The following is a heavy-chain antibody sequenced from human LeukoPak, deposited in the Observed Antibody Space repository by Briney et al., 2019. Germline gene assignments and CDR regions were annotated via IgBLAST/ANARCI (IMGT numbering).Heavy chain of an antibody. CDR3: ARDIVVVVAAPNWFDP. D-gene: IGHD2-15*01. V-gene: IGHV3-33*01. J-gene: IGHJ5*02. CDR2: IWYDGSNK. CDR1: GFTFSSYG. Sequence: GGSLRLSCAASGFTFSSYGMHWVRQAPGKGLEWGAVIWYDGSNKYYADSVKGRFTISRDNSKNTLYLQMNSLRAEDTAVYYCARDIVVVVAAPNWFDPWGQGTLVTVSS.